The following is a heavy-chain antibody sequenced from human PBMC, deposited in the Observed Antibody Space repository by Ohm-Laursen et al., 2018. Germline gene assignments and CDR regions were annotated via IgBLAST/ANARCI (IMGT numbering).Heavy chain of an antibody. CDR2: INPNSGGT. J-gene: IGHJ4*02. Sequence: SSVKVSCKASGYTFTTYYMHWVRQAPGQGLEWMGWINPNSGGTNYAQKFQGRVTMTRDTSTSTVYMELSSLRSEDTAVYYCARELVAAAGNFDYWGQGTLVTVSS. D-gene: IGHD6-13*01. CDR3: ARELVAAAGNFDY. V-gene: IGHV1-2*02. CDR1: GYTFTTYY.